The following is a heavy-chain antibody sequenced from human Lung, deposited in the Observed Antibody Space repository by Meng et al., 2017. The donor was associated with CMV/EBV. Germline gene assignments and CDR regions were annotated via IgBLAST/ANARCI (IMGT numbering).Heavy chain of an antibody. J-gene: IGHJ6*02. CDR1: GFTFNTYA. Sequence: SCAASGFTFNTYAMHWVRQAPGKGLEWVAVISYDGSNKYTADSVQGRLTISRDNSKNNLYLQMNSLTVEDTAVYYCVRDQGGESMIAVLIERFGMDVXSQGXTVTVSS. CDR2: ISYDGSNK. V-gene: IGHV3-30*04. CDR3: VRDQGGESMIAVLIERFGMDV. D-gene: IGHD3-22*01.